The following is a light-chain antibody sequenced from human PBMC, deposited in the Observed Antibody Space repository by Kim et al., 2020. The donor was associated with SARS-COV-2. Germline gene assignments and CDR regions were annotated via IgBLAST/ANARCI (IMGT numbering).Light chain of an antibody. V-gene: IGKV3-11*01. CDR3: QYRRT. Sequence: PGERATLSCGTSQTVSNYLAWYQQKPGQAPRLLIYDASNRATGIPVRFSGSGSGTAFSLTISNLEPEDFAVYYCQYRRTFGQGTKVDIK. J-gene: IGKJ1*01. CDR2: DAS. CDR1: QTVSNY.